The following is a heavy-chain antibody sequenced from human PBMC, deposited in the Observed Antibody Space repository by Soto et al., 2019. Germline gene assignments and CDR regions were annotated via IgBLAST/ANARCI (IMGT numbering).Heavy chain of an antibody. CDR1: AGSIETFY. D-gene: IGHD6-19*01. Sequence: PSETLPLTCTVSAGSIETFYWSWIRQPPRKGLEWIGYISNSGSTSYNPSLESRVTVSVDTAKNEFSLKLNSVTAADTATYYCARILRDSQGWYHHDFWGQGTLVTVSS. V-gene: IGHV4-59*01. CDR2: ISNSGST. J-gene: IGHJ4*02. CDR3: ARILRDSQGWYHHDF.